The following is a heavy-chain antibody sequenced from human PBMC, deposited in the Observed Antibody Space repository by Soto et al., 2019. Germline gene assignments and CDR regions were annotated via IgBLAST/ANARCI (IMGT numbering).Heavy chain of an antibody. J-gene: IGHJ3*02. CDR2: IYYSGST. CDR3: ARVSRYCSSTSCFPRRFDAFDI. D-gene: IGHD2-2*01. CDR1: GGSISSSSYY. Sequence: SETLSLTCTVSGGSISSSSYYWGWIRQPPGKGLEWIGSIYYSGSTYYNPSLKSRVTISVDTSKNQFSLKLSSVTAADTAVYYCARVSRYCSSTSCFPRRFDAFDIWGQGTMVTVSS. V-gene: IGHV4-39*07.